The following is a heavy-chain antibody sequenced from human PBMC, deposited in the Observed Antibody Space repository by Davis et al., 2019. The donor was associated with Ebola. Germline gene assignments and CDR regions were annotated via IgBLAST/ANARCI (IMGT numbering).Heavy chain of an antibody. Sequence: SGPTLVKPTETLTLTCTVSGFSLRNARMGVSWIRQPPGKALEWLAHIFSNDEKSYSTSLKSRLTISKDTSKSQVVLTMTNMDPVDTATYYCARIRGILTGYDYYYGMDVWGKGTTVTVSS. J-gene: IGHJ6*04. CDR1: GFSLRNARMG. V-gene: IGHV2-26*01. CDR3: ARIRGILTGYDYYYGMDV. CDR2: IFSNDEK. D-gene: IGHD3-9*01.